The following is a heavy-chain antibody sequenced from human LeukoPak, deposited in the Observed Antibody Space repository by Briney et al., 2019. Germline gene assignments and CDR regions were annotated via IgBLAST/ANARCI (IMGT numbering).Heavy chain of an antibody. D-gene: IGHD6-13*01. Sequence: SETLSLTCTVSGVSISSYYWSWLRQPPGKGLEWLGYIYYSGSTNYNPSLKSRVTISVDTSKNQFSLKLSSVTAADTAVYYCARGSPYSRSYDYWAQGTLVTVSS. J-gene: IGHJ4*02. V-gene: IGHV4-59*01. CDR2: IYYSGST. CDR1: GVSISSYY. CDR3: ARGSPYSRSYDY.